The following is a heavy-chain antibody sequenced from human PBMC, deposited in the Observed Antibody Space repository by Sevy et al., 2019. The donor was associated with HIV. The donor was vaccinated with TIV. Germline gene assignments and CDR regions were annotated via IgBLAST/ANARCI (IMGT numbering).Heavy chain of an antibody. V-gene: IGHV3-7*01. CDR2: IKQDGSEK. Sequence: QLGGSLRLSCAASGFTFSSYWMSWVRQAPGKGLEWVANIKQDGSEKYYVDSVKGRFTISRDNAKNSLYLQMNSLRAEDTAVYYCARDGLRIFGASENWFDPWGQGTLVTVSS. CDR3: ARDGLRIFGASENWFDP. CDR1: GFTFSSYW. J-gene: IGHJ5*02. D-gene: IGHD3-3*01.